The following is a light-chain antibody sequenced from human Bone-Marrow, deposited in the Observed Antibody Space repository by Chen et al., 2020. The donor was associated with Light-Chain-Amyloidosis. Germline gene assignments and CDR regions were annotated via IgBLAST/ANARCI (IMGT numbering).Light chain of an antibody. CDR1: EDIRVY. J-gene: IGKJ1*01. Sequence: DIQMTQSPSPLSASLGDRVTITCRASEDIRVYLNWYQQKPGKAPKLLIYFASNLEAWVPSRFSGSGSGTDFTLTISSLQPEDSATDYCQQSYSAWTFGQGTKVDIK. CDR3: QQSYSAWT. CDR2: FAS. V-gene: IGKV1-39*01.